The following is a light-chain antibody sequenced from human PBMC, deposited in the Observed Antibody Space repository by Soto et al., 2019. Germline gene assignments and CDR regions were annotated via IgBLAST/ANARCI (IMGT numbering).Light chain of an antibody. Sequence: QSALTQPASVSGSPGQSITISCTGTSSDVGGYNYVSWYQQRPGKAPKLMVYEVSNRPSGVSNRFSGSKSGNTASLTISGLQAEDEADYYCSSYTSIITVVFGGGTKLTVL. J-gene: IGLJ2*01. CDR1: SSDVGGYNY. CDR2: EVS. CDR3: SSYTSIITVV. V-gene: IGLV2-14*01.